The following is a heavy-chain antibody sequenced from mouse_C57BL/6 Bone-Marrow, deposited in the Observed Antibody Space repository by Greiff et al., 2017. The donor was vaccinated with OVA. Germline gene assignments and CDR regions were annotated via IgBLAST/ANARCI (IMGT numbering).Heavy chain of an antibody. D-gene: IGHD1-1*01. J-gene: IGHJ1*03. CDR2: ISSGSSTI. CDR1: GFTFSDYG. Sequence: EVKLVESGGGLVKPGGSLKLSCAASGFTFSDYGMHWVRQAPEKGLEWVAYISSGSSTIYYADTVKGRFTISRDNAKNTLFLQMTSLRSEDTAMYYCERNYGSSLWYFDVWGTGTTVTVSS. CDR3: ERNYGSSLWYFDV. V-gene: IGHV5-17*01.